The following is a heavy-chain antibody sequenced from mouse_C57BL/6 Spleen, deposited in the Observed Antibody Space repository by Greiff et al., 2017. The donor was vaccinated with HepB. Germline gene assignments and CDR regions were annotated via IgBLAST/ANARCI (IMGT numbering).Heavy chain of an antibody. CDR2: ISDGGSYT. Sequence: EVRLVESGGGLVKPGGSLKLSCAASGFTFSSYAMSWVRQTPEKRLEWVATISDGGSYTYYPDNVKGRFTISRDIAKNNLYLQMSHLKSEDTAMYYCARDRGLRDWYFDVWGTGTTVTVSS. CDR1: GFTFSSYA. D-gene: IGHD2-2*01. J-gene: IGHJ1*03. V-gene: IGHV5-4*01. CDR3: ARDRGLRDWYFDV.